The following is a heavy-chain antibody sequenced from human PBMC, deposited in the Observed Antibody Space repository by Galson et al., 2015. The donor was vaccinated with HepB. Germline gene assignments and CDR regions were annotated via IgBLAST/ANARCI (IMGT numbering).Heavy chain of an antibody. CDR2: IYYSGGT. Sequence: ETLSPTCTVSGGSLTRYYWSWVRPPPGEGLGWVGDIYYSGGTNYNPSLKSRVTISLDTSKNQFSLKLSSVTAADTAVYYCARVGLQGVVASGTRGADGGRHYFDYWGQGTLVTASS. CDR1: GGSLTRYY. V-gene: IGHV4-59*12. CDR3: ARVGLQGVVASGTRGADGGRHYFDY. D-gene: IGHD1-26*01. J-gene: IGHJ4*02.